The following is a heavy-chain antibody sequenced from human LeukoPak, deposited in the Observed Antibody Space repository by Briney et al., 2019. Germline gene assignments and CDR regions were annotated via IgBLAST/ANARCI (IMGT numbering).Heavy chain of an antibody. CDR2: ISDDGRNK. J-gene: IGHJ4*02. CDR3: AKRPSDYGDYVTYFDY. V-gene: IGHV3-30*18. Sequence: GGSLRLSCAASGFSFISYGMHWVRQAPGKGLEWVGVISDDGRNKKYADSVKGRFTISRDNSKDTLYLQMNSLRDENTAVYYCAKRPSDYGDYVTYFDYWGQGTLVTVSS. CDR1: GFSFISYG. D-gene: IGHD4-17*01.